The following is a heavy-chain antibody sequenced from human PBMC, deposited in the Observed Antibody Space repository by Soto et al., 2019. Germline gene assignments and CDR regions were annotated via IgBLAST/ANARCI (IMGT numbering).Heavy chain of an antibody. Sequence: SCAASGFTFSSYGMHWVRQAPGKGLEWVAVIWYDGSNKYYADSVKGRFTISRDNSKNTLYLQMNSLRAEDTAVYYCARDSLRYYFDYWGQGTLVTVSS. V-gene: IGHV3-33*01. CDR2: IWYDGSNK. CDR1: GFTFSSYG. CDR3: ARDSLRYYFDY. J-gene: IGHJ4*02.